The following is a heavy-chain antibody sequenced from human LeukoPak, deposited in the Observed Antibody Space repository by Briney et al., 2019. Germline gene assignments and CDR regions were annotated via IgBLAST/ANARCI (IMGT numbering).Heavy chain of an antibody. D-gene: IGHD3-22*01. V-gene: IGHV1-18*01. CDR3: AKMKGFSSAPRDDAFEI. CDR2: ISAYNGNT. CDR1: GYTFTSYG. J-gene: IGHJ3*02. Sequence: GASVKVSCKASGYTFTSYGTSWVRQAPGQGLEWMGWISAYNGNTNYAQKLQGRVSITADKSTKTAYMELSSLTSEDTAVYYCAKMKGFSSAPRDDAFEIWGQGTMVTVSS.